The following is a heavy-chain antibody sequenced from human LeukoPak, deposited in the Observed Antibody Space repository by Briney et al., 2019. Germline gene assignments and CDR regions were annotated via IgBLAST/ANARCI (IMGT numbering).Heavy chain of an antibody. CDR2: ITSSSSYT. CDR3: ARSRGSGSRSDY. CDR1: GITFSNYN. Sequence: GGSLRLSCAAPGITFSNYNMNWVRQAPGKGLEWISSITSSSSYTFYADSVKGRFTISRDNAKNSLYLQMNSLRAEDTAVYYCARSRGSGSRSDYWGQGTLVTVSS. J-gene: IGHJ4*02. V-gene: IGHV3-21*01. D-gene: IGHD3-10*01.